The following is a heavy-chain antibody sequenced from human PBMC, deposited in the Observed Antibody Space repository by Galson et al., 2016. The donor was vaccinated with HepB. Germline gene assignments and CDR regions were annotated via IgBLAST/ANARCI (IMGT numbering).Heavy chain of an antibody. Sequence: YLRLSCAASGFTLTSYGMHWVRQAPGKGLEWVAVIWFDGSNKYYADSVKGRFTISRDNSKNTLYLQMNSLRAEDTAVYYCTLATRYDAFDIWGQGTLVTVSA. CDR2: IWFDGSNK. D-gene: IGHD6-6*01. CDR3: TLATRYDAFDI. CDR1: GFTLTSYG. J-gene: IGHJ3*02. V-gene: IGHV3-33*01.